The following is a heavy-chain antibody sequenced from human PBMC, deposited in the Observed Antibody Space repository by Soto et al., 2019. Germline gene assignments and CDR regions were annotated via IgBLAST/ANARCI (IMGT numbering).Heavy chain of an antibody. Sequence: PSETLALTCTASGGTISSYYWSWIRQPPGKGLEWIGYIYYSGSTNYNPSLKSRVTISVDTSKNQFSLKLSSVTAADTAVYYCAGIAARHYYYYGMDVWGQGTTVTVSS. CDR3: AGIAARHYYYYGMDV. CDR1: GGTISSYY. J-gene: IGHJ6*02. D-gene: IGHD6-6*01. CDR2: IYYSGST. V-gene: IGHV4-59*01.